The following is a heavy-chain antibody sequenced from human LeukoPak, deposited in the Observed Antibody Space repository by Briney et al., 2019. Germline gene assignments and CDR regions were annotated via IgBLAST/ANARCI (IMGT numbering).Heavy chain of an antibody. J-gene: IGHJ4*02. D-gene: IGHD1-26*01. CDR1: GGSISSPISY. V-gene: IGHV4-39*01. Sequence: PSETLSLTCTVSGGSISSPISYWGWIRQPPGKGLEWIATVLHSGATFYSPSLEGRLTISIGTSTNQFSLKMTSMTAADTAVYYCAGRIVGVIDAFDYWGQGALVTVSS. CDR3: AGRIVGVIDAFDY. CDR2: VLHSGAT.